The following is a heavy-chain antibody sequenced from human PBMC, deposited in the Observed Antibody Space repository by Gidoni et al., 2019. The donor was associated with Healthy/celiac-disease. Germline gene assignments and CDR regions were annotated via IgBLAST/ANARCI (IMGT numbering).Heavy chain of an antibody. V-gene: IGHV4-34*01. CDR3: ARSSVTSYSSSWYARNWFDP. CDR1: GGSFSGYY. Sequence: QVQLQQWGAGLLKPSETLSLTCAVYGGSFSGYYWSWIRQPPGKGLEWIGEINHSGSTNYNPSLKSRVTISVDTSKNQFSLKRSSVTAADTAVYYCARSSVTSYSSSWYARNWFDPWGQGTLVTVSS. CDR2: INHSGST. D-gene: IGHD6-13*01. J-gene: IGHJ5*02.